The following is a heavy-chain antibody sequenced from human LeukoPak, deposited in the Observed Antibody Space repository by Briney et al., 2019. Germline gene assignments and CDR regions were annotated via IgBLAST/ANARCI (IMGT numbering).Heavy chain of an antibody. D-gene: IGHD3-16*01. V-gene: IGHV4-30-2*01. CDR1: GGSISSGGYS. Sequence: SETLSLTCAVSGGSISSGGYSWSWIRQPPGKGLEWIGYIYHSGSTYYNPSLKSRVTISVDTSKNQFSLKLSSVTAADTAVYYCARGRGGTDFDYWGQGTLVTVSS. CDR2: IYHSGST. J-gene: IGHJ4*02. CDR3: ARGRGGTDFDY.